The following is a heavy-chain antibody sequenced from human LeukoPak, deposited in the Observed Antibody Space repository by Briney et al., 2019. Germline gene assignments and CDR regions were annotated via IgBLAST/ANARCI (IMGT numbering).Heavy chain of an antibody. CDR3: VKDLVSAVIPFYFDF. CDR1: GFPFNNYA. J-gene: IGHJ4*02. D-gene: IGHD2-21*01. V-gene: IGHV3-23*01. Sequence: GGSLRLSCAASGFPFNNYAMSWVRQAPGKGPEWVSDISGSGVSTFYVDSVKGRFTISRDNSKNTLYLQMNTLRAEDTALYYCVKDLVSAVIPFYFDFWGQGTLVTVSS. CDR2: ISGSGVST.